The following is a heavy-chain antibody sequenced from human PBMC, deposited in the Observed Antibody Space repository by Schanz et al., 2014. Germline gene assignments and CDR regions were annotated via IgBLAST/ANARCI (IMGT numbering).Heavy chain of an antibody. J-gene: IGHJ4*01. CDR1: GFTFSSYA. CDR3: AREQIMAAAGLVDY. D-gene: IGHD6-13*01. CDR2: ISYDGSNK. Sequence: GQLLQSGGGLVQPGGSLRLSCAASGFTFSSYAMHWVRQAPGKGLEWVAVISYDGSNKYYADSVKGRFTISRDNSKNTLYLQMNTLRAEDTAVYYCAREQIMAAAGLVDYWGHGTLVTVSS. V-gene: IGHV3-30-3*01.